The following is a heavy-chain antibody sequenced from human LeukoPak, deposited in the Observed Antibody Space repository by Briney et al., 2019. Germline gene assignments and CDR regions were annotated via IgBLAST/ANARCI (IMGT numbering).Heavy chain of an antibody. V-gene: IGHV4-59*08. J-gene: IGHJ5*02. CDR2: VYYSGTT. Sequence: SETLSLTCSVSGGSISTYYWSWIRQTPGKGLEWIGYVYYSGTTNYNPSLKGRVTISSDTSKNQFSLNLRSVNVADTAIYYCARHGGSLGYSDPWGQGTLVTVSS. CDR1: GGSISTYY. CDR3: ARHGGSLGYSDP. D-gene: IGHD1-26*01.